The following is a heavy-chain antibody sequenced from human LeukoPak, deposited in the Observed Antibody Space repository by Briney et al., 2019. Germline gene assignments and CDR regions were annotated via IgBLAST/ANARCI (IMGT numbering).Heavy chain of an antibody. V-gene: IGHV3-53*01. D-gene: IGHD2-15*01. J-gene: IGHJ6*02. CDR2: IYSGGST. CDR1: GFTVSSNY. Sequence: GGSLRLSCAASGFTVSSNYMSWVRQAPGKGLEWVSVIYSGGSTYYADSVKGRFTISRDNAKNSLYLQMNSLRAEDTAVYYCASRYCSGGSCSPVGMDVWGQGTTVTVSS. CDR3: ASRYCSGGSCSPVGMDV.